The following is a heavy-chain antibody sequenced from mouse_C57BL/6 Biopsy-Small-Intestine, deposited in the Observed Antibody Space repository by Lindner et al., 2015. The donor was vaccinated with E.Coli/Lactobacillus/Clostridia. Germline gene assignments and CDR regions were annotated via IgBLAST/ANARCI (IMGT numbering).Heavy chain of an antibody. CDR1: GFSLTSYG. V-gene: IGHV2-6*03. J-gene: IGHJ4*01. CDR2: IWSDGST. D-gene: IGHD1-1*01. CDR3: ARPHYGSSSYAMDY. Sequence: VQLQESGPGQVAPSQSLSITCTVSGFSLTSYGVHWVRQPPGKGLEWLVVIWSDGSTTYNSALKSRLSISKDNSKSQVFLKMNSLQTDDTAMYYCARPHYGSSSYAMDYWGQGTSVTVSS.